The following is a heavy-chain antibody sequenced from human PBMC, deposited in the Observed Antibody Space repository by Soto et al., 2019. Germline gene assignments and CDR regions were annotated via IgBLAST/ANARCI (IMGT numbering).Heavy chain of an antibody. CDR3: ARSQVKDYGDYVGGNWFDP. Sequence: QVQLQQWGAGLLKPSETLSLSCAVYGGSFRGYYWNWIRQPPGKGLEWIGEINHRGSTNYNPSLKSRLTISIGTSKNQFSLKLSSVTAADTAVYFCARSQVKDYGDYVGGNWFDPWGQGTLVTVSS. CDR1: GGSFRGYY. J-gene: IGHJ5*02. D-gene: IGHD4-17*01. CDR2: INHRGST. V-gene: IGHV4-34*01.